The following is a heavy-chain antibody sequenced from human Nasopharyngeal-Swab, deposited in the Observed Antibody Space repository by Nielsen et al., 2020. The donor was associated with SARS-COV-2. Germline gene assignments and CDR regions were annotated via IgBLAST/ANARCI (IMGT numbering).Heavy chain of an antibody. Sequence: GESLKISCAASGFTFSSYAMSWVRQAPGKGLEWVSAISGSGGSTYYADSVKGRFTISRDNSKNTLYLQMNSLRAEDTAVYYCAKEPDYDFWSGYSDYWGQGTLVTVSS. CDR1: GFTFSSYA. V-gene: IGHV3-23*01. J-gene: IGHJ4*02. CDR3: AKEPDYDFWSGYSDY. D-gene: IGHD3-3*01. CDR2: ISGSGGST.